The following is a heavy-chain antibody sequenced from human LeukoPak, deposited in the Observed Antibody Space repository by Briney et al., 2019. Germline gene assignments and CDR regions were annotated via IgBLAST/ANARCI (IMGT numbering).Heavy chain of an antibody. CDR1: GFTFSSYE. CDR3: ARDRSKVTAYDDALDI. V-gene: IGHV3-48*03. J-gene: IGHJ3*02. Sequence: PGGSLRLSCAASGFTFSSYELNWVRQAPGKGREGVSYISDIGTTQHYADSVKGRFTISRDNAKNSLYLQMNSLTAEDTAVYYCARDRSKVTAYDDALDIWGQGTMVIVSS. CDR2: ISDIGTTQ. D-gene: IGHD2-21*02.